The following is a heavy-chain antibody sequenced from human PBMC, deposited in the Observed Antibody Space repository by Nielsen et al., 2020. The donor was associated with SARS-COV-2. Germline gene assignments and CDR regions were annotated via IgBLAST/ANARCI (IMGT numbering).Heavy chain of an antibody. Sequence: GGSLRLSCAASGFTFSSYAMSWVRQAPGKGLEWVSVIYSGGSSTYYADSVKGRFTISRDNSKNTLYLQMNSLRAEDTAVYYCAKDLDTPGIAVAGDFDYWGQGTLVTVSS. CDR3: AKDLDTPGIAVAGDFDY. D-gene: IGHD6-19*01. CDR1: GFTFSSYA. J-gene: IGHJ4*02. CDR2: IYSGGSST. V-gene: IGHV3-23*03.